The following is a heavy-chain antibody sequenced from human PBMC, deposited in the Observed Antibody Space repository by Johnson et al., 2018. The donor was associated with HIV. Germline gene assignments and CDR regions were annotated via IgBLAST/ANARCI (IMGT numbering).Heavy chain of an antibody. V-gene: IGHV3-30*18. Sequence: QVQLVESGGGVVQPGRSLRVQPGRSLRVSCAASEFTFSSYGMHWVRQAPGKGLEWVAVIWYDGSNKYYADSVKGRFTISRDNSKNTLYLQINSLRAEDTAVYYCAKEGSGSYYDVVAFDIWGQGTMVTVSS. J-gene: IGHJ3*02. CDR1: EFTFSSYG. CDR2: IWYDGSNK. D-gene: IGHD1-26*01. CDR3: AKEGSGSYYDVVAFDI.